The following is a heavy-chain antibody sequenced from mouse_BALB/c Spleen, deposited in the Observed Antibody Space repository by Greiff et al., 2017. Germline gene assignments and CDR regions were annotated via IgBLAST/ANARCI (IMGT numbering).Heavy chain of an antibody. J-gene: IGHJ4*01. CDR2: ISSGGSYT. CDR1: GFTFSSYG. V-gene: IGHV5-6*01. D-gene: IGHD2-1*01. CDR3: ARHEDGNFAMDY. Sequence: EVQLQESGGDLVKPGGSLKLSCAASGFTFSSYGMSWVRQTPDKRLEWVATISSGGSYTYYPDSVKGRFTISRDNAKNTLYLQMSSLKSEDTAMYYCARHEDGNFAMDYWGQGTSVTVSS.